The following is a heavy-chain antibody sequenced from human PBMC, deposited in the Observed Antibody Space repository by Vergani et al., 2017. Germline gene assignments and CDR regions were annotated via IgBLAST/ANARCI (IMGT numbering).Heavy chain of an antibody. CDR2: ISGSGGST. D-gene: IGHD2-15*01. CDR1: GFTFSNSA. CDR3: ARLAYDSTPYLQGGYDC. Sequence: EVHLLESGGGQVEAGGSLRLSCVASGFTFSNSAMSWVRQTSGKGLEWVSGISGSGGSTYYADSVKGRFTISRDNTKNMLYLQMNSLRAEDTAVYYCARLAYDSTPYLQGGYDCWGQGTLVSVSS. J-gene: IGHJ4*02. V-gene: IGHV3-23*01.